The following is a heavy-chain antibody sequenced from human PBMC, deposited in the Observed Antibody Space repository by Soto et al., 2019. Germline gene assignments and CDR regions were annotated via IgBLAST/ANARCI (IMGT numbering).Heavy chain of an antibody. Sequence: QLQLQESGSGLVKPSQTLSLTCAVSGVSITRGGYSWSWIRQPPGKGLEWVGYIYHSGTTYYNPSLQSRLTISMDRSKNQFSLKLTSVTAADTAVYYCVRAPLVELSSYFEYWGQGTLVTVSS. CDR3: VRAPLVELSSYFEY. CDR1: GVSITRGGYS. V-gene: IGHV4-30-2*01. CDR2: IYHSGTT. J-gene: IGHJ4*02. D-gene: IGHD3-16*02.